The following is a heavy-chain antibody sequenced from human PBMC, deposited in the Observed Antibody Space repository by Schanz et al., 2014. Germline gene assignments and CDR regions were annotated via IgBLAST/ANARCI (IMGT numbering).Heavy chain of an antibody. CDR2: ICSRRTV. Sequence: QVQLVESGGGLVKPGGSLRLSCAASGFTFSDYCMVWIRQAPGKGLEWVSYICSRRTVKYADSVKGRFTISRDNSKNTLSLQMNSLRAEDTAVYYCAREEGYGYGPGAFDIWGQGTMVTVSS. CDR1: GFTFSDYC. V-gene: IGHV3-11*04. CDR3: AREEGYGYGPGAFDI. J-gene: IGHJ3*02. D-gene: IGHD5-18*01.